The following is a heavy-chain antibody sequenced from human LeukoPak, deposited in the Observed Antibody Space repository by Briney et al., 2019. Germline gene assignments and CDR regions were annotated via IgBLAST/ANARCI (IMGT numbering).Heavy chain of an antibody. Sequence: SETLSLTCTVSGGSISSYYWSWIRQPAGKGLEWIGYIYYSGSTNYNPSLKSRVTISVDTSKNQFSLKLSSVTAADTAVYYCARVYYSSSYDYWYFDLWGRGTLVTVSS. CDR2: IYYSGST. V-gene: IGHV4-59*01. J-gene: IGHJ2*01. D-gene: IGHD6-13*01. CDR1: GGSISSYY. CDR3: ARVYYSSSYDYWYFDL.